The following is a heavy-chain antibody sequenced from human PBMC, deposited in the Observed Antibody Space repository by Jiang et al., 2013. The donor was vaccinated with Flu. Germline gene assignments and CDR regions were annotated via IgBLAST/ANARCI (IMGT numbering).Heavy chain of an antibody. CDR2: VNHSGST. Sequence: GYYWSWIRQPPGRGWSGLGKVNHSGSTNYNPSLKSRVTISVDTSKNQFSLKLSSVTAADTAVYYCARVSAGVYWGQGTLVTVSS. D-gene: IGHD3-10*01. V-gene: IGHV4-34*01. CDR3: ARVSAGVY. J-gene: IGHJ4*02. CDR1: GYY.